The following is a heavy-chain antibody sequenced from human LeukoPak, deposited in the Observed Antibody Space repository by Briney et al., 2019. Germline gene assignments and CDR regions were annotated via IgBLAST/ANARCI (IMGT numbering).Heavy chain of an antibody. CDR1: GGSISSGSYY. Sequence: SETLSLTCTVSGGSISSGSYYWSWIRQPAGKGLEWIGRIYTSGSTNYNPSLKSRVTISVDTSKNQFSLKLSSVTAADTAVYSCARGNQGMRLLFDYWGQGTLVTVSS. CDR2: IYTSGST. D-gene: IGHD2-21*01. V-gene: IGHV4-61*02. J-gene: IGHJ4*02. CDR3: ARGNQGMRLLFDY.